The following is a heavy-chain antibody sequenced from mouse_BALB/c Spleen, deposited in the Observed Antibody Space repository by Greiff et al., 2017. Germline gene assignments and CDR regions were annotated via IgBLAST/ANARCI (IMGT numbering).Heavy chain of an antibody. V-gene: IGHV5-17*02. CDR2: ISSGSSTI. CDR1: GFTFSSFG. CDR3: ARGDGYPHYAMDY. Sequence: EVQRVESGGGLVQPGGSRKLSCAASGFTFSSFGMHWVRQAPEKGLEWVAYISSGSSTIYYADTVKGRFTISRDNPKNTLFLQMTSLRSEDTAMYYCARGDGYPHYAMDYWGQGTSVTVSS. D-gene: IGHD2-3*01. J-gene: IGHJ4*01.